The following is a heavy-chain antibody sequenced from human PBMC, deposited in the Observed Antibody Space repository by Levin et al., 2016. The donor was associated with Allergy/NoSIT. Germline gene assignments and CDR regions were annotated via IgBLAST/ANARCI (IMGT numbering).Heavy chain of an antibody. V-gene: IGHV4-30-2*01. D-gene: IGHD4/OR15-4a*01. CDR2: IYHSGST. Sequence: SETLSLTCAVSGGSITNTDYSWSWIRQPPGKGLEWIGYIYHSGSTYYNPSLKSRVTISVDRSKNQFSLKLSSVTAADTAVYYCARVKVLQGYRWFDPWGQGTLVTVSS. CDR1: GGSITNTDYS. CDR3: ARVKVLQGYRWFDP. J-gene: IGHJ5*02.